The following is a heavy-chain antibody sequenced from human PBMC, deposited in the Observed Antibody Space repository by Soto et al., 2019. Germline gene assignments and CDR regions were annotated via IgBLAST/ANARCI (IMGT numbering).Heavy chain of an antibody. Sequence: GGSLRLSCAASGFTFSSYSMNWVRQAPGKGLEWVSSISSSSSYIYYADSVKGRFTISRDNAKNSLYLQMNSLRAEDTAVYYCARETYRADAFDIWGQGTMVTVSS. V-gene: IGHV3-21*01. CDR1: GFTFSSYS. J-gene: IGHJ3*02. CDR3: ARETYRADAFDI. CDR2: ISSSSSYI. D-gene: IGHD2-2*02.